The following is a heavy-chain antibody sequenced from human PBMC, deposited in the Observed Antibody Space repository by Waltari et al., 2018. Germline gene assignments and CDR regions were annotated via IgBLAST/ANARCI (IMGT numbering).Heavy chain of an antibody. CDR1: GGSISSGRYY. CDR3: ARGTREYSSSQRYWYFDL. D-gene: IGHD6-6*01. V-gene: IGHV4-61*02. CDR2: IYTSGST. J-gene: IGHJ2*01. Sequence: QVQLQESGPGLVKPSQTLSLTCTVSGGSISSGRYYWSWIRQPAGQGLEWIGRIYTSGSTNYNPSLKSRVTISVDTSKNQFSLKLSSVTAADTAVYYCARGTREYSSSQRYWYFDLWGRGTLVTVSS.